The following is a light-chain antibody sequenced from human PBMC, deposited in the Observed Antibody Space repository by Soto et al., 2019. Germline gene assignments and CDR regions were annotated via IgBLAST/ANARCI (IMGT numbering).Light chain of an antibody. CDR1: QSVSSY. CDR3: QQRSNWPPVYT. V-gene: IGKV3-11*01. CDR2: DAS. Sequence: EIVLTQSPATLSLSPGERATLSCRASQSVSSYLAWYQQKPGQAPRLLIYDASNRATGIPARFSGSGSGTDFTLTSISLEPEDFAVYYCQQRSNWPPVYTFGQGTKLEIK. J-gene: IGKJ2*01.